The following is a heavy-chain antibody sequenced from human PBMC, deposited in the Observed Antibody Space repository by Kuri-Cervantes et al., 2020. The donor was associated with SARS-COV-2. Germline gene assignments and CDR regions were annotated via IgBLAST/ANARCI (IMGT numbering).Heavy chain of an antibody. CDR1: GGSISSYY. CDR2: IYHSGST. D-gene: IGHD3-22*01. CDR3: ASAQGPYYYDSSGYYRFDY. Sequence: SETLSLTCTVSGGSISSYYWSWIRQPAGKGLEWIGSIYHSGSTYYNPSLKSRVTISVDTSKNQFSLKLSSVTAADTAVYYCASAQGPYYYDSSGYYRFDYWGQGTLVT. V-gene: IGHV4-59*05. J-gene: IGHJ4*02.